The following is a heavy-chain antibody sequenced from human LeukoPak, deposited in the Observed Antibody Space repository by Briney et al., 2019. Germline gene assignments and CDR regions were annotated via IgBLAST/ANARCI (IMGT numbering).Heavy chain of an antibody. CDR1: GYTFTGYY. J-gene: IGHJ4*02. CDR2: INPNSGGT. CDR3: ARVHYYDTKYYFDY. D-gene: IGHD3-22*01. Sequence: ASVKVSCTASGYTFTGYYTHWVRQAPGQGLEWMGWINPNSGGTNYAQKFQGRVTMTRDTSISTAYMELSRLRSDDTAVYYCARVHYYDTKYYFDYWGQGTLVTVSS. V-gene: IGHV1-2*02.